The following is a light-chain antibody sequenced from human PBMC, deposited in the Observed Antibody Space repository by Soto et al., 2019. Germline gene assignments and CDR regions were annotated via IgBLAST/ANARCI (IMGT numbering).Light chain of an antibody. V-gene: IGLV1-44*01. J-gene: IGLJ3*02. CDR1: SSNIGSNT. CDR3: AAWDDSLNGHWL. CDR2: NNN. Sequence: QSVLTQSPSASGTPGQRVTISCSGSSSNIGSNTVNWYQQVPGTAPKLLIYNNNQRPSGVPDRFSGSKSGTSASLAISGLQSEDDADYYCAAWDDSLNGHWLFGGGTKLTVL.